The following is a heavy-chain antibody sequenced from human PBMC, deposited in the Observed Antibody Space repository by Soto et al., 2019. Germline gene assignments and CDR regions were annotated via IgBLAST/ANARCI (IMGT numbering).Heavy chain of an antibody. Sequence: EVQLVESGGGLVKPGGSLRLSCVASGFTFRTYTMNWVRQAPGKGLEWVSGIRGFSPYTFYAESVKGRFTISTDNAKNSLYLQMNSLGVEDTAVYYCARDRGYDAHDYYYNAMDAWGQGTTVTVSS. CDR3: ARDRGYDAHDYYYNAMDA. D-gene: IGHD2-15*01. V-gene: IGHV3-21*01. J-gene: IGHJ6*02. CDR2: IRGFSPYT. CDR1: GFTFRTYT.